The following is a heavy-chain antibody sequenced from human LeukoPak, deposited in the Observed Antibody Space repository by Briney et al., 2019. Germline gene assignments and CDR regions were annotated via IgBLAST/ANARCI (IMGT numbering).Heavy chain of an antibody. CDR1: GFTFSSYE. J-gene: IGHJ4*02. Sequence: PGGSLRLSCAASGFTFSSYEMNWVRQAPGKGLEWVSTISGTNDNTYNADSVKDRFTISRDNSKNTLSLQMNSLRAEDTAVYYCAKGRGTTVTSAANYWGQGTLVTVSS. V-gene: IGHV3-23*01. D-gene: IGHD4-17*01. CDR2: ISGTNDNT. CDR3: AKGRGTTVTSAANY.